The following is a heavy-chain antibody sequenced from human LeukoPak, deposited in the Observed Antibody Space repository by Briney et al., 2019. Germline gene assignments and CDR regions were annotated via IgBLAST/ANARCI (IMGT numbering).Heavy chain of an antibody. CDR3: AKDLRSSEVIDAFDI. D-gene: IGHD3-22*01. CDR1: GFTFSSYG. Sequence: PRGSLRLSCAASGFTFSSYGMHWVRQAPGKGLEWVAFIRYDGSNKYYADSVKGRFTISRDNSKNTLYLQMNSLRAEDTAVYYCAKDLRSSEVIDAFDIWGQGTMVTVSS. V-gene: IGHV3-30*02. J-gene: IGHJ3*02. CDR2: IRYDGSNK.